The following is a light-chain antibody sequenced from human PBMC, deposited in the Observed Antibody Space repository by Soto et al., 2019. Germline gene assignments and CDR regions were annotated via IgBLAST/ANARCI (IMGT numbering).Light chain of an antibody. CDR1: QRLSNY. CDR2: AAS. V-gene: IGKV1-39*01. J-gene: IGKJ3*01. Sequence: IQMTQSPSSLSASVGDRVTITCRARQRLSNYLNWYQQKPGKAPKLLIYAASNLQSGVPSRFSGSGSGTDFTLTISNLQPEDFATYYCQQTYSTPFTFGPGNKVDIK. CDR3: QQTYSTPFT.